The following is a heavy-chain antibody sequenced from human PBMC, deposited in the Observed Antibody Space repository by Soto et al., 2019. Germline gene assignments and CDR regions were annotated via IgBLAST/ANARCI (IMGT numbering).Heavy chain of an antibody. Sequence: PGGSLRLSCAASAFTVSSNYMSWVRQAPGKGLEWVSIIYSGGSTYYADSVRGRSTISRDNSKNTVYLQMDSLRAEDTALYYCARVGLGAPAGAFDIWGQGTLVTVSS. J-gene: IGHJ3*02. CDR2: IYSGGST. CDR3: ARVGLGAPAGAFDI. CDR1: AFTVSSNY. V-gene: IGHV3-53*01.